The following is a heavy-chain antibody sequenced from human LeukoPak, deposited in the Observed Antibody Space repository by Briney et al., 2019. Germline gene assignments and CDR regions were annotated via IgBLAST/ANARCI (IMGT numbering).Heavy chain of an antibody. CDR1: GFTFDDYA. J-gene: IGHJ4*02. V-gene: IGHV3-9*01. CDR3: AKDKSDCSSISCYTPFDY. CDR2: ISWNSGAI. Sequence: GGSLRLSCAASGFTFDDYAMHWVRQAPGKGQEWVSGISWNSGAIGYADSVKGRFTISRDNAKNSLYLQMNGLRAEDTALYYCAKDKSDCSSISCYTPFDYWGQGTLVTVSS. D-gene: IGHD2-2*02.